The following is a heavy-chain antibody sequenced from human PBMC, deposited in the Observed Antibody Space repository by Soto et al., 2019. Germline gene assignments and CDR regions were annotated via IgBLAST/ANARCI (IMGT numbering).Heavy chain of an antibody. V-gene: IGHV1-69*02. CDR1: GGTFRNYP. CDR3: ARGPLVVLNYFES. CDR2: IFPLTDIP. J-gene: IGHJ4*02. Sequence: QVQLVQSGTEVKKPGSSVKVSCKASGGTFRNYPINWVRQAPGQGLEWMGSIFPLTDIPDYAQNFQASLTISADKSTSTDYMELSSLTSDDTAMYFCARGPLVVLNYFESWGQGTLVTVSS.